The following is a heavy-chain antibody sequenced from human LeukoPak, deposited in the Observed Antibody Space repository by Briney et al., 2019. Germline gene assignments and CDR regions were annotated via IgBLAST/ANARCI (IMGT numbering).Heavy chain of an antibody. V-gene: IGHV4-59*08. D-gene: IGHD5-12*01. CDR3: ARHTRPGYGGSENAFDI. Sequence: GSLRLSCAASGFTFSNAWMSWVRQPPGKGLEWIGNLYYGGNTHYNPSLKSRVTISADTSNNQFSLNLSSVTATDTAVYYCARHTRPGYGGSENAFDIWGQGTMVTVSS. J-gene: IGHJ3*02. CDR2: LYYGGNT. CDR1: GFTFSNAW.